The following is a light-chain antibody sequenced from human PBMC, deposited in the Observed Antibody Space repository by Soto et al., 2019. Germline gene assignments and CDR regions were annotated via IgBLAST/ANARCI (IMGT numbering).Light chain of an antibody. CDR2: DAS. CDR3: QQRRNCSGT. V-gene: IGKV3-11*01. J-gene: IGKJ3*01. Sequence: EIVLTQSPATLSLSPGERATLSCRASQSVSSYLAWYQQKPGQAPRLLIYDASNRATGIPARFSGSGSGTDFTLTISSLEPEDFAVYYCQQRRNCSGTFGPGTKADI. CDR1: QSVSSY.